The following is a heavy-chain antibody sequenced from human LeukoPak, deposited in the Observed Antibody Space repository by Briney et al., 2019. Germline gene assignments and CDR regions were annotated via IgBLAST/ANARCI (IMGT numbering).Heavy chain of an antibody. J-gene: IGHJ4*02. Sequence: GTSLRLSCAASGFTFTSYGMHWVRQAPGKGLEWVALIWYDGSNKYYADSVRGRFTISRDNSRNTLYLQMNSLRAEDTALYHCARDRGYNYAHPLDYWGQGTLVTVSS. CDR3: ARDRGYNYAHPLDY. CDR1: GFTFTSYG. CDR2: IWYDGSNK. V-gene: IGHV3-33*01. D-gene: IGHD5-18*01.